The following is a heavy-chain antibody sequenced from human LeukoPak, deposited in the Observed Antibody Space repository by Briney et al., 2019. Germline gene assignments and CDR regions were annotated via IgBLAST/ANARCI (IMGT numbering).Heavy chain of an antibody. CDR1: GFTFSSAW. J-gene: IGHJ4*02. V-gene: IGHV3-15*01. CDR2: IKTKTDGGTT. Sequence: GGSLRLSCAASGFTFSSAWMSWVRQAPGKGLEWVGRIKTKTDGGTTDYAAPVKGRFTISRDDSKDTLYLQMNSLTTEDTAVYYCITRPNPVGYWGQETLVTVSS. D-gene: IGHD1-26*01. CDR3: ITRPNPVGY.